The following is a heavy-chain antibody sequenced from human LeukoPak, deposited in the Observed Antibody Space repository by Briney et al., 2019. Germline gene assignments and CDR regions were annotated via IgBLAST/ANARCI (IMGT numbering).Heavy chain of an antibody. J-gene: IGHJ3*01. CDR1: GYTFTGYY. Sequence: ASVKASCKASGYTFTGYYMHWVRQAPGQGLEWMGWINPNSGGTNYAQKFQGRVTMTRDTSISTAYMDLSRLRSDDTALYYCAREVIGSSWHTGAIDVWGQGTMVTVS. D-gene: IGHD6-13*01. CDR2: INPNSGGT. V-gene: IGHV1-2*02. CDR3: AREVIGSSWHTGAIDV.